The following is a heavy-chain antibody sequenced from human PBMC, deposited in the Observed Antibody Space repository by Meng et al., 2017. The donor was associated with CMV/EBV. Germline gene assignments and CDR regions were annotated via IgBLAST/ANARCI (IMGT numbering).Heavy chain of an antibody. CDR3: ARDLLPGYYYGMDV. Sequence: GESLKISCAASGFTFSSYAMSWVRQAPGKGLEWVANIKQDGSEKYYVDSVKGRFTISRDNAKNSLYLQMNSLRAEDTAVYYCARDLLPGYYYGMDVWGQGTTVT. V-gene: IGHV3-7*01. CDR1: GFTFSSYA. J-gene: IGHJ6*02. CDR2: IKQDGSEK. D-gene: IGHD3-10*01.